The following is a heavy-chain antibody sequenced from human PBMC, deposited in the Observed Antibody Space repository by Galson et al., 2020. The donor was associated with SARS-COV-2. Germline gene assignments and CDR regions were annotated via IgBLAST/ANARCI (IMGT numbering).Heavy chain of an antibody. CDR1: GYTFTSYA. J-gene: IGHJ4*02. D-gene: IGHD3-10*01. V-gene: IGHV1-18*01. Sequence: SVKVSCTASGYTFTSYAINWVRQAPGHGLEWMGWISAYSGNTNYAQKFQGRVTMTTDTSTSTGYMELRSLRSDDTAVYYCARDIYYGSGVFDYWGQGTLVTVFS. CDR2: ISAYSGNT. CDR3: ARDIYYGSGVFDY.